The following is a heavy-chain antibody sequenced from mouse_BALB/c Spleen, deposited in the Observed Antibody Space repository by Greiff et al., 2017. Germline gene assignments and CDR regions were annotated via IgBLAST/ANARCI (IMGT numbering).Heavy chain of an antibody. Sequence: VKLQESGPELVKPGASVKISCKASGYAFSSSWMNWVKQRPGQGLEWIGRIYPGDGDTNYNGKFKGKATLTADKSSSTAYMQLSSLTSVDSAVYFCAPYYGSSYEAWFAYWGQGTLVTVSA. D-gene: IGHD1-1*01. V-gene: IGHV1-82*01. J-gene: IGHJ3*01. CDR1: GYAFSSSW. CDR2: IYPGDGDT. CDR3: APYYGSSYEAWFAY.